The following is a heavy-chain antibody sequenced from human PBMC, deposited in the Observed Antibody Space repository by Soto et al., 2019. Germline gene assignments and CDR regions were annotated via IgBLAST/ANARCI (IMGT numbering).Heavy chain of an antibody. CDR1: GYTFTGYY. J-gene: IGHJ6*02. V-gene: IGHV1-2*04. D-gene: IGHD3-22*01. Sequence: ASVKVSCKASGYTFTGYYMHWVRQAPGQGLEWMGWINPNSGGTNYAQKFQGWVTMTRDTSISTAYMEPSRLRSDDTAVYYCARQNYYDSSGYPYGMDVWGQGTTVTVSS. CDR2: INPNSGGT. CDR3: ARQNYYDSSGYPYGMDV.